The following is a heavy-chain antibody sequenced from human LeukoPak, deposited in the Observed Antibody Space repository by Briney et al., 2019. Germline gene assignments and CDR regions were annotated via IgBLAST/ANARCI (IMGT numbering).Heavy chain of an antibody. Sequence: GASVKVSCKASGGTFSSYAISWVRQAPGQGLEWMGGIIPIFGTANYAQKFQGRVTITTDESTSTAYMELSSLRSEDTAVYYCARGFYYDFWSGYYVYWGQGTLVTVSS. CDR3: ARGFYYDFWSGYYVY. J-gene: IGHJ4*02. D-gene: IGHD3-3*01. CDR2: IIPIFGTA. V-gene: IGHV1-69*05. CDR1: GGTFSSYA.